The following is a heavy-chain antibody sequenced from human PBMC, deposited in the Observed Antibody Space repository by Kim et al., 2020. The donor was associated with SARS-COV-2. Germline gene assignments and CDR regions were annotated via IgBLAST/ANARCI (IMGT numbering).Heavy chain of an antibody. V-gene: IGHV3-21*01. Sequence: GGSLRLSCATSGFTFSSYSMNWVRQAPGKGLEWVSSIGSGTSYIFYADSVKGRFTISRDNAKNSLYLQMNSLRAEDTAVYYCARDDSGYDLHHWGQGTLVAVSS. CDR3: ARDDSGYDLHH. CDR1: GFTFSSYS. CDR2: IGSGTSYI. D-gene: IGHD5-12*01. J-gene: IGHJ1*01.